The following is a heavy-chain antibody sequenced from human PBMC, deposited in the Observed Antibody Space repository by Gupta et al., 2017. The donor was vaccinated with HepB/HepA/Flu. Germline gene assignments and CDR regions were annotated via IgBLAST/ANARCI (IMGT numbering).Heavy chain of an antibody. CDR2: ITGSGDNT. V-gene: IGHV3-23*01. Sequence: EVQMLESGGGLVQPGGCLRLSCAASGLTFCSYAMSWVRQAPGKGLEWVSAITGSGDNTYYADSVKGRFTISRDNSKNTLSLQMNSLRAEDTAIYYCAKDLYGDYAGDYWCQGTLVTVSS. CDR3: AKDLYGDYAGDY. D-gene: IGHD4-17*01. J-gene: IGHJ4*02. CDR1: GLTFCSYA.